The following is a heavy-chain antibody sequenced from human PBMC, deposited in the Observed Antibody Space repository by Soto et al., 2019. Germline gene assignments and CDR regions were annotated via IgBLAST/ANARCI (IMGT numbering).Heavy chain of an antibody. J-gene: IGHJ6*02. V-gene: IGHV1-24*01. Sequence: ASVKVSCKVSGYTLTELSMHWVRQAPGKGLEWMGGFDPEDGETIYAQKFQGRVTMTEDTSTDTAYMELSSLRSEDTAVYYCATGLMTTVAIINGSPYYYYYGMDVWGQGTTVTVSS. D-gene: IGHD4-17*01. CDR2: FDPEDGET. CDR3: ATGLMTTVAIINGSPYYYYYGMDV. CDR1: GYTLTELS.